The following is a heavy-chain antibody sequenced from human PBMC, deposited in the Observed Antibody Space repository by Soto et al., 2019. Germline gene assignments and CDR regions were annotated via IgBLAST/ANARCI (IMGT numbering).Heavy chain of an antibody. CDR1: GFTFSSYS. J-gene: IGHJ4*02. CDR3: ARDPAYYYGSGSYPTFDY. Sequence: PGGSLRLSCAASGFTFSSYSMNWVRQAPGKGLEWVSYISSSSSTIYYADSVKGRFTISRDNAKNSLYLQMNSLRAEDTAVYYCARDPAYYYGSGSYPTFDYWGQGTLVTVSS. D-gene: IGHD3-10*01. V-gene: IGHV3-48*01. CDR2: ISSSSSTI.